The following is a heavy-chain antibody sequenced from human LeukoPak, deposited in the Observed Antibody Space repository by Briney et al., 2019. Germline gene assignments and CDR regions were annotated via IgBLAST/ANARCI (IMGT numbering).Heavy chain of an antibody. V-gene: IGHV3-13*01. J-gene: IGHJ3*02. CDR3: TREAFTDSTGYYFSPFDM. D-gene: IGHD3-22*01. CDR2: INTAGRT. CDR1: GFTFSNYD. Sequence: GGSLRLSCEASGFTFSNYDMHWVRQTAGKGLEWVALINTAGRTFYPGSVKGRFTISRENAKKSLYLQMNSPTADDTAVYYCTREAFTDSTGYYFSPFDMWGQGTMVTVSS.